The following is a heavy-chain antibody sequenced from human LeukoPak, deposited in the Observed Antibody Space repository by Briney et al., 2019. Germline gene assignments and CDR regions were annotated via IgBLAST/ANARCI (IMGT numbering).Heavy chain of an antibody. V-gene: IGHV1-46*01. CDR3: ARETQGSSGWEGPDY. Sequence: ASVNVSCKASGYTFTSYYMHWVRQAPGQGLEWMGIINPSGGSTSYAQKFQGRVTMTRDTSTSTVYMELSSLRSEDTAVYYCARETQGSSGWEGPDYWGQGTLVTVSS. J-gene: IGHJ4*02. D-gene: IGHD6-19*01. CDR2: INPSGGST. CDR1: GYTFTSYY.